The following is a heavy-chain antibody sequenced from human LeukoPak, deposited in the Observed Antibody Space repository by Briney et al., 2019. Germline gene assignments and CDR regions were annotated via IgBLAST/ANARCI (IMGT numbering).Heavy chain of an antibody. Sequence: TGGSLRLSCAASGFTFSSYSMNWVRQAPGKGLEWVSSISSSSSYIYYADSVKGRFTISRDNAKNSLYLQMNSLRAEDTAVYYCARDSSAHDAFDIWGQGTMVTVSS. CDR3: ARDSSAHDAFDI. D-gene: IGHD6-6*01. CDR1: GFTFSSYS. J-gene: IGHJ3*02. V-gene: IGHV3-21*01. CDR2: ISSSSSYI.